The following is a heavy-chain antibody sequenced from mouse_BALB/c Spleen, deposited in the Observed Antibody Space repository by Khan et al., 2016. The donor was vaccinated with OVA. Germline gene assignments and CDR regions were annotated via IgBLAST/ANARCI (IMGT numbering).Heavy chain of an antibody. Sequence: EVQLQESGPGLVKPSQSLSLTCTVTGYSITSDYAWNWIRQFPGNKLEWMGYISSSGSINYTPALKSRISITRDTSKNQFFLQLNSVTTEDTATYYCARDGSRYSYAMDYWGQGTSVTVSS. CDR3: ARDGSRYSYAMDY. V-gene: IGHV3-2*02. J-gene: IGHJ4*01. CDR1: GYSITSDYA. D-gene: IGHD2-3*01. CDR2: ISSSGSI.